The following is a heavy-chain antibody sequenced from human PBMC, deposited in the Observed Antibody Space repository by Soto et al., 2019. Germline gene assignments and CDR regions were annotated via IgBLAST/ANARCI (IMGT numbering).Heavy chain of an antibody. CDR1: GFTFSAYA. CDR2: VGGSDTDK. Sequence: EVQLLESGGGVVQPGGSLRLSCGASGFTFSAYAMSWVRQAPGKGLQWVSGVGGSDTDKHYADSVRGRFTVSRNNSKNTLYLQMNRLRADDTAVYYSAKDATAVNGVWDPFDMWGQGTEVTVSS. D-gene: IGHD2-8*01. J-gene: IGHJ3*02. CDR3: AKDATAVNGVWDPFDM. V-gene: IGHV3-23*01.